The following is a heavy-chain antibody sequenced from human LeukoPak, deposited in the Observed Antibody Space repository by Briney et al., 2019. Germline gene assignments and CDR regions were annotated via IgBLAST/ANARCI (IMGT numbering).Heavy chain of an antibody. Sequence: SETLSLTCAVYGGSFSGYYWSWIRQPPGKGLEWIGEIKHRGSTNYNPFLKSRVTISVDTSKNQFSLKLSSVTAADTAVYYCARGQLGKEAAGGGGYYYYYMDVWGKGTTVTLSS. V-gene: IGHV4-34*01. D-gene: IGHD6-13*01. CDR1: GGSFSGYY. J-gene: IGHJ6*03. CDR2: IKHRGST. CDR3: ARGQLGKEAAGGGGYYYYYMDV.